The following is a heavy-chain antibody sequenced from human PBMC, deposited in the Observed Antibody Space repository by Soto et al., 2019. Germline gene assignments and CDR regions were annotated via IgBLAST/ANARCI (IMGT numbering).Heavy chain of an antibody. V-gene: IGHV3-33*01. D-gene: IGHD3-16*01. CDR3: ARSGDPTKEASPVVMAQITTGAYYYYYGMDV. J-gene: IGHJ6*02. Sequence: GGSLRLSCAASGFTFSSYGMHWVRQAPGKGLEWVAVIWYDGSNKYYADSVKGRFTISRDNSKNTLYLQMNSLRAEDTAVYYCARSGDPTKEASPVVMAQITTGAYYYYYGMDVWGQGTTVTVSS. CDR1: GFTFSSYG. CDR2: IWYDGSNK.